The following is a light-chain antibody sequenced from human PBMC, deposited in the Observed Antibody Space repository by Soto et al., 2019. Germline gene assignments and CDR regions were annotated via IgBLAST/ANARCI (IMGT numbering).Light chain of an antibody. CDR2: AAS. J-gene: IGKJ2*01. Sequence: IVMTQSPATLSVSPGEGATLSCRASQSVYSNLAWYQQKPGQAPRLLIYAASTRASGIPARFSGGGSGTEFTLTISSLQSADFAVYYCQQYNNWPPYTFGQGTKLEIK. V-gene: IGKV3-15*01. CDR3: QQYNNWPPYT. CDR1: QSVYSN.